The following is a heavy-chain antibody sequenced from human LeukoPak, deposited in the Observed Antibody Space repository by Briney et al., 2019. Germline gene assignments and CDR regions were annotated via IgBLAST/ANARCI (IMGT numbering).Heavy chain of an antibody. V-gene: IGHV1-8*01. Sequence: ASVKVSCKASGYTFTSYDINWARQATGQGLEWMGWMNPNSGNTGYAQKFQGRVTMTRNTSISTAYMELSSLRSDDTAVYYCAREPFGELSYYYGMDVWGQGTTVTVSS. CDR1: GYTFTSYD. CDR3: AREPFGELSYYYGMDV. CDR2: MNPNSGNT. D-gene: IGHD3-10*01. J-gene: IGHJ6*02.